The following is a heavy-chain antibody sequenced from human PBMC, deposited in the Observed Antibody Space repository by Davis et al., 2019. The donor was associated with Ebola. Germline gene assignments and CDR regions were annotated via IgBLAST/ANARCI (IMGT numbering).Heavy chain of an antibody. J-gene: IGHJ6*02. CDR3: AKDFYSGSGSYQNYYFYYGMDV. CDR2: ISGNGDIP. D-gene: IGHD3-10*01. V-gene: IGHV3-23*01. Sequence: PGGSLRLSCAASGFTFSSYAMSWVRQAPGKGLEWVSTISGNGDIPYHADSVKGRFTISRDTSKTTLYLQMNSLRAEDTAVYYCAKDFYSGSGSYQNYYFYYGMDVGGQGTTVTVSS. CDR1: GFTFSSYA.